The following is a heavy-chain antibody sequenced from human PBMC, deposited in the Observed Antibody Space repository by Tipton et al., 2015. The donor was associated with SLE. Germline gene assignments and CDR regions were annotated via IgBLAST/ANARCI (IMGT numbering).Heavy chain of an antibody. CDR1: GGTFSSYT. Sequence: QLVQSGAEVKKPGSSVKVSCKASGGTFSSYTISWVRQAPGQGLEWMGRIIPIFGTANYAQKFQGRVTITADESTSTAYLELSSLRSADTALYFCAREEHRPYAFDIWGQGTQVTVSS. V-gene: IGHV1-69*15. CDR3: AREEHRPYAFDI. J-gene: IGHJ3*02. CDR2: IIPIFGTA. D-gene: IGHD1/OR15-1a*01.